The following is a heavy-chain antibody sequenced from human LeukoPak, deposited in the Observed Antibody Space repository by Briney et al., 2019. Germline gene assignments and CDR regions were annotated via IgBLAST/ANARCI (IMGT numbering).Heavy chain of an antibody. D-gene: IGHD6-13*01. CDR2: ISSSSSYI. CDR1: GFTFSSYS. V-gene: IGHV3-21*01. Sequence: GGSLRLSCAASGFTFSSYSMNWVRQAPGKGLEWVSSISSSSSYIYYADSVKGRFTISRDNAKNSLNLQMNSLRAEDTAVYYCARGFIAAAWDYMDVWGKGTTVTVSS. CDR3: ARGFIAAAWDYMDV. J-gene: IGHJ6*03.